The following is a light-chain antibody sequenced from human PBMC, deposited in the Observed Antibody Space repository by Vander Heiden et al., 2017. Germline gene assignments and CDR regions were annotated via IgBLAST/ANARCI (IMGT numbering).Light chain of an antibody. CDR2: DVS. V-gene: IGLV2-11*01. CDR1: STDVGCYNY. J-gene: IGLJ1*01. Sequence: QSALTQPLPVVGSPGQSVTISCTGTSTDVGCYNYGSWYQQHPGKAHKLMIYDVSKRPSGVPDRFSDSKSGNTASLTISGLQAEDEDDYYCCSYAGSYTYVYGTGTKVTVL. CDR3: CSYAGSYTYV.